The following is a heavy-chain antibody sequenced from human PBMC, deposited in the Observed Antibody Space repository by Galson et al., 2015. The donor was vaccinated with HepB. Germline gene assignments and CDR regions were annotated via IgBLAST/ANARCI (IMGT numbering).Heavy chain of an antibody. Sequence: SLRLSCAASGFTFSSYAMSWVRQAPGKGLEWVSAISGSGGSTYYADSVKGRFTISRDNSKNTLYLQMNSLRAEDTAVYYCAKDWIEVGFDTEEIAFDIWGQGTMVTVSS. D-gene: IGHD2-2*03. CDR2: ISGSGGST. CDR1: GFTFSSYA. CDR3: AKDWIEVGFDTEEIAFDI. V-gene: IGHV3-23*01. J-gene: IGHJ3*02.